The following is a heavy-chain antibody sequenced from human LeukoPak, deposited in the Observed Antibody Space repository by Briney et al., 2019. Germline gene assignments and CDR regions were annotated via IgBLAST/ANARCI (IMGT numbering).Heavy chain of an antibody. CDR1: GGTFSSYA. CDR3: ARHLYYDILTGYYYFDY. J-gene: IGHJ4*02. V-gene: IGHV1-69*01. CDR2: IIPIFGTA. Sequence: SVKVSCKASGGTFSSYAISWVRQAPGQGLAWMGGIIPIFGTANYAQKFQGRVTITADESTSTAYMELSSLRSEGTAVYYCARHLYYDILTGYYYFDYWGQGTLVTVSS. D-gene: IGHD3-9*01.